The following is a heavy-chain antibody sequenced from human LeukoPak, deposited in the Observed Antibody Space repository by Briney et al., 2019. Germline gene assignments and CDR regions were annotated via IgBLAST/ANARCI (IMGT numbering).Heavy chain of an antibody. D-gene: IGHD6-13*01. J-gene: IGHJ4*02. Sequence: GASVKVSCKASGGTFSSYAISWVRQAPGQGLEWMGRIIPILGIANYAQKFQGRVTITADKSASAAYMELSGLRSEDTAVYYCARGRYSSSWSLDYWGQGTLVTVSS. V-gene: IGHV1-69*04. CDR1: GGTFSSYA. CDR2: IIPILGIA. CDR3: ARGRYSSSWSLDY.